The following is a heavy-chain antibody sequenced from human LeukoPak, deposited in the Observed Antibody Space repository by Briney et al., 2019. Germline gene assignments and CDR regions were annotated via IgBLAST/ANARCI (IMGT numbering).Heavy chain of an antibody. Sequence: GGSLRLSCAASGFTFSDYYMSWIRQAPGKGLEWVSYISNSGSTIYYADSVKGRFTISRDNAKNSLYLQMNSLRAEDTAVYYCARDNEIRYYGSGSYPGGIEYWGQGTLVTVSS. CDR3: ARDNEIRYYGSGSYPGGIEY. V-gene: IGHV3-11*01. CDR2: ISNSGSTI. CDR1: GFTFSDYY. J-gene: IGHJ4*02. D-gene: IGHD3-10*01.